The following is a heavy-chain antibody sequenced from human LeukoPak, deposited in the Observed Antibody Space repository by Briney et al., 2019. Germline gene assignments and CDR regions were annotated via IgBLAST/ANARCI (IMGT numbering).Heavy chain of an antibody. V-gene: IGHV1-2*06. J-gene: IGHJ6*02. CDR2: INCNGGGT. CDR1: GYTFTGYY. D-gene: IGHD2-2*01. CDR3: ARDRVVVPAAIVVSPHTANYYYYGMDV. Sequence: ASVKVSCKASGYTFTGYYIHWVRQAPGQGLEWMGRINCNGGGTSYAQKFQGRVTMTRDTSTSTVYMELSSLRSEDTAVYYCARDRVVVPAAIVVSPHTANYYYYGMDVWGQGTTVTVSS.